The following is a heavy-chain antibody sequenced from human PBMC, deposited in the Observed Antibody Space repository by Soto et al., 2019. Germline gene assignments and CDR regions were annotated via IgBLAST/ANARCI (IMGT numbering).Heavy chain of an antibody. CDR3: ARDLPGYRYGYGLGY. J-gene: IGHJ4*02. D-gene: IGHD5-18*01. CDR2: ISSSSSYI. CDR1: GFTFSSYS. V-gene: IGHV3-21*06. Sequence: EVQLVESGGGLVKPGGSLRLSCAASGFTFSSYSTNWVRQAPGRGLEWVSSISSSSSYIYYADSVKGRFTISRDNDKNSLYLQVNSLRAEDTAVYYCARDLPGYRYGYGLGYWGQGTLVTVSS.